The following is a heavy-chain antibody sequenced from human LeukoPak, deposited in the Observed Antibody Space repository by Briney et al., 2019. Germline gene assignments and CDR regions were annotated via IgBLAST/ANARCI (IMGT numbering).Heavy chain of an antibody. J-gene: IGHJ6*03. CDR2: LYSDGST. Sequence: SETLSLTCSVSGGSISGYYWTWVRQPAGKGLEWIGRLYSDGSTSYNPSLRSRVTMSVDATKTRFSVSLNSVTAADTAVYYCARNPNYYYYMDVWGKGTTVTVSS. CDR3: ARNPNYYYYMDV. V-gene: IGHV4-4*07. CDR1: GGSISGYY.